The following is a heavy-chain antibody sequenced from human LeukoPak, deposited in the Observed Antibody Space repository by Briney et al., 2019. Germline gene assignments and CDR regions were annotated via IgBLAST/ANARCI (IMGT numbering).Heavy chain of an antibody. CDR3: TRERRGSYYAFES. J-gene: IGHJ4*02. CDR1: GFSVSDYS. V-gene: IGHV3-11*01. D-gene: IGHD3-10*01. Sequence: GGSLRLSCAASGFSVSDYSISWIRQSPGKGPEWISYVMSGRGATNYADSVKGRVTISRDNAKNSVALQLDGLTADDTAVYFCTRERRGSYYAFESWGQGTLVTVSS. CDR2: VMSGRGAT.